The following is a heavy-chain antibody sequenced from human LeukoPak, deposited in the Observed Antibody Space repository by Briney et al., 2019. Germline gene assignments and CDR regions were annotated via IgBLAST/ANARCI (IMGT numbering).Heavy chain of an antibody. CDR1: GGSISSSNW. Sequence: SGTLSLTCAVSGGSISSSNWWSWVRQPPGKGLEWIGEIYHSGSTNYNPSLKSRVTISVDKSKNQFSLKLSSVTAADTAVYYCARVRSDSTDYYYGMDVWGQGTTVTVSS. CDR2: IYHSGST. CDR3: ARVRSDSTDYYYGMDV. J-gene: IGHJ6*02. V-gene: IGHV4-4*02. D-gene: IGHD3-22*01.